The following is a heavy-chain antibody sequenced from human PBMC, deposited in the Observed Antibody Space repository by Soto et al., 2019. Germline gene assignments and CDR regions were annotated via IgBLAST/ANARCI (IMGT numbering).Heavy chain of an antibody. V-gene: IGHV1-69*13. CDR1: GGTFSSYA. Sequence: ASVKVSCKASGGTFSSYAISWVRQAPGQGLEWMGGIIPIFSTANYAQKFQGRVTITADESTSTAYMELSSLRSEDTAVYYCASDSSPHVYGGNSGAFDYWGQGTLVTVSS. CDR2: IIPIFSTA. J-gene: IGHJ4*02. CDR3: ASDSSPHVYGGNSGAFDY. D-gene: IGHD4-17*01.